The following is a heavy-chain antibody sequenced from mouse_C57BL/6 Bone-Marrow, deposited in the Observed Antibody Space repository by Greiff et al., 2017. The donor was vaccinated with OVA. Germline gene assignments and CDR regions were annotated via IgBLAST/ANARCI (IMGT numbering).Heavy chain of an antibody. J-gene: IGHJ4*01. V-gene: IGHV5-12*01. CDR1: GFTFSDYY. Sequence: EVQLVESGGGLVQPGGSLKLSCAASGFTFSDYYMYWVRQTPEKRLEWVEYISNGGGSTYYPATVNGRFTISRDNAKNTLYLPMSRLKSEDTAMYYCARPGSNYVRAMDYWGQGTSVTVSS. CDR2: ISNGGGST. D-gene: IGHD2-5*01. CDR3: ARPGSNYVRAMDY.